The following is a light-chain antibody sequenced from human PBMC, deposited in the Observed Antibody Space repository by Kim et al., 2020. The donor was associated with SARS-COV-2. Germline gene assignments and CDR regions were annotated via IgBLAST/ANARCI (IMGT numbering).Light chain of an antibody. V-gene: IGKV1-5*01. CDR2: DAA. Sequence: DIQMTQSPSTVSASVGDRLVITCRASQSISKWLAWHQQKPGKAPKLLIFDAATLQPGVPSRFSGSASGTEFTLTISNLQPDDFATYYCQQYDSYPWTFGQGTKVEI. J-gene: IGKJ1*01. CDR1: QSISKW. CDR3: QQYDSYPWT.